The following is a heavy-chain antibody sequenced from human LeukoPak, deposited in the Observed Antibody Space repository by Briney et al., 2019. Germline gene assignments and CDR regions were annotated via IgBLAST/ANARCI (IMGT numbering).Heavy chain of an antibody. CDR1: GGSISSSTYY. V-gene: IGHV4-39*01. CDR2: IYYSGST. CDR3: ARPTKGTAAQGYDQ. D-gene: IGHD6-6*01. Sequence: PSETLSLPCTVSGGSISSSTYYWGWIRQPPGRGLEWIGSIYYSGSTYYNPSLKSRVPISVDTSKNQFSLKVISVTAADTAVYYCARPTKGTAAQGYDQWGQGILVTVAS. J-gene: IGHJ4*02.